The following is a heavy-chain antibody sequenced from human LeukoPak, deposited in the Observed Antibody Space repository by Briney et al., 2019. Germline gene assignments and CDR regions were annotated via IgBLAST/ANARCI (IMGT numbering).Heavy chain of an antibody. D-gene: IGHD3-22*01. V-gene: IGHV3-23*01. CDR1: GFTFSSYA. Sequence: PGRSLRLSCAASGFTFSSYAMSWVRQAPGKGLEWVSAVSGSGGSTYYADSVKGRFTISRDNSKNTLYLQMNSLRAEDTAVYYCAKVRHYDSSGYFDYWGQGTLVTVSS. J-gene: IGHJ4*02. CDR2: VSGSGGST. CDR3: AKVRHYDSSGYFDY.